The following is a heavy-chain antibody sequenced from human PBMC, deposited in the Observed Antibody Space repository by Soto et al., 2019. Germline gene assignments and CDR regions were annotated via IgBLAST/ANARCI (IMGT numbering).Heavy chain of an antibody. J-gene: IGHJ6*02. V-gene: IGHV1-8*01. CDR3: ARMAVVVVAAAYGMDV. CDR2: MNPNSGNT. D-gene: IGHD2-15*01. CDR1: GYTFTSYD. Sequence: QVPLVQSGAEVKKPGASVKVSCKASGYTFTSYDINWVRQATGQGLEWMGWMNPNSGNTGYAQKFQGRVTMTRNTSISTAYMELSSLRSEDTAVYYCARMAVVVVAAAYGMDVWGQGTTVTVSS.